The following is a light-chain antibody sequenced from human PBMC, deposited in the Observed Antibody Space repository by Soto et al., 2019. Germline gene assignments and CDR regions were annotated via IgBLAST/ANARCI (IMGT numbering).Light chain of an antibody. J-gene: IGKJ4*01. CDR2: GAS. CDR3: QQYYSVPLT. V-gene: IGKV1-33*01. Sequence: DIQMTQSPSSLSASVGDRVTITCQASQDIREFLNWYQQKPGKAPKLLINGASNLETGVPSRFSGSGSGTDFTFTISSLQPEDIATYYCQQYYSVPLTFGGGTKVDI. CDR1: QDIREF.